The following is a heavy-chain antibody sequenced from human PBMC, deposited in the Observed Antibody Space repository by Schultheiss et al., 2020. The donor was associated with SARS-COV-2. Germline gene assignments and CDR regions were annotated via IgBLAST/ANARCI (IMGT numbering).Heavy chain of an antibody. J-gene: IGHJ4*02. D-gene: IGHD6-13*01. CDR3: ASKRNSKPIEG. V-gene: IGHV4-34*01. Sequence: SETLSLTCAVYGGSFSGYYWSWIRQVPGKALEWIGYIYYSGSTNYNPSLKSRVTISVDKSKNQFSLKLSSVTAADTAVYYCASKRNSKPIEGWGQGTLVTVSS. CDR1: GGSFSGYY. CDR2: IYYSGST.